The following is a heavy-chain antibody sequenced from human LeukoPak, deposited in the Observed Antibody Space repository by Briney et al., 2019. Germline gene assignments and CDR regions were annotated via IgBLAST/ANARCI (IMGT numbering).Heavy chain of an antibody. CDR2: IYSGGST. CDR1: GFTVNRSY. V-gene: IGHV3-66*01. D-gene: IGHD2-21*02. CDR3: VRGGTSVTAPF. J-gene: IGHJ3*01. Sequence: GGSLRLSCAASGFTVNRSYMNWVRQAPAKGLDWVSVIYSGGSTNYADSVKGRFTISRDTSKNMVYLQMNSLRAEDTAVYYCVRGGTSVTAPFWGQGTMVTVSS.